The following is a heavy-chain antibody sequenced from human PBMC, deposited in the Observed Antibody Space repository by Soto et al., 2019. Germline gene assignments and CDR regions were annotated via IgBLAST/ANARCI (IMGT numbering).Heavy chain of an antibody. CDR1: GSTFSSYA. J-gene: IGHJ4*02. D-gene: IGHD3-9*01. V-gene: IGHV3-30-3*01. CDR2: ISYDGSNK. Sequence: GGSLRLSCAASGSTFSSYAMHWVRQAPGKGLEWVAVISYDGSNKYYADSVKGRFTISRDNSKNTLYLQMNSLRAEDTAVYYCARIGLDILTGPFDYWGQGTLVTVSS. CDR3: ARIGLDILTGPFDY.